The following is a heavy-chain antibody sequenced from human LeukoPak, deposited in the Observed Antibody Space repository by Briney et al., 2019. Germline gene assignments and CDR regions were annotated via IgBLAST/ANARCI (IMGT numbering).Heavy chain of an antibody. CDR2: IYYSGST. CDR1: GGSISSYY. J-gene: IGHJ4*02. V-gene: IGHV4-59*12. D-gene: IGHD5-12*01. Sequence: SETLSLTCTVSGGSISSYYWSWIRQPPGKGLEWIGYIYYSGSTNYNPSLKSRVTISVDKSKNQFSLKLNSVTAADTAVYFCAASGYDRGYYFDYWGQGTLVTVSS. CDR3: AASGYDRGYYFDY.